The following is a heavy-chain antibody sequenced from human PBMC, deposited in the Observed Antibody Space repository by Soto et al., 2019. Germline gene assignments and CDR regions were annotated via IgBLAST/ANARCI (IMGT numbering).Heavy chain of an antibody. D-gene: IGHD6-19*01. V-gene: IGHV3-48*02. CDR2: ISSSSSTI. CDR1: GFTFSSYS. J-gene: IGHJ4*02. CDR3: ARDLWSIAVAGTVDY. Sequence: GGSLRLSCAASGFTFSSYSMNWVRQAPGKGLEWVSYISSSSSTIYYADSVKGRFTISRDNAKNSLYLQMNSLRDEDTAVYYCARDLWSIAVAGTVDYWGQGTLVTVSS.